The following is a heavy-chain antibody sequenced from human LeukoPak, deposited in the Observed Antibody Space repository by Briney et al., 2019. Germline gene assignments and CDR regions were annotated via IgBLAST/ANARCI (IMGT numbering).Heavy chain of an antibody. CDR3: ARKGCTGDCYRFDP. D-gene: IGHD2-21*02. CDR2: INTDNGNT. CDR1: GYTFNTYG. Sequence: ASVTVSCKASGYTFNTYGISWVRQAPGQQPEWMGWINTDNGNTKYAQKFQGRVTMTTDTSTSTAYMELSSLRSDDTAVYYCARKGCTGDCYRFDPWGQGTLVTVSS. J-gene: IGHJ5*02. V-gene: IGHV1-18*01.